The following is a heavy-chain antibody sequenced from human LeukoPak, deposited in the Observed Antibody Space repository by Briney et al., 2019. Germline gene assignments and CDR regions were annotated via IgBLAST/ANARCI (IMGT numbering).Heavy chain of an antibody. CDR2: INHSGST. D-gene: IGHD3-16*02. CDR1: GGSFSGYY. V-gene: IGHV4-34*01. CDR3: ARGGRYDYIWGSYRHPFDY. J-gene: IGHJ4*02. Sequence: PSETLSLTCAVYGGSFSGYYWSWIRQPPGKGLEWIGEINHSGSTNYNPSLKSRVTISVDTSKNQFSLKLSSVTAADTAVYYCARGGRYDYIWGSYRHPFDYWGQGTLVTVFS.